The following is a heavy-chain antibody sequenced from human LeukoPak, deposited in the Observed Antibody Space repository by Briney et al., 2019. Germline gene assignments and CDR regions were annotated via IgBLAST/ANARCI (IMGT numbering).Heavy chain of an antibody. CDR1: GGSINSYY. V-gene: IGHV4-4*07. CDR3: ARVSTSWYQDWYFDL. D-gene: IGHD6-13*01. Sequence: SETLSLTCTVSGGSINSYYWSWIRQPAGKGLEWIGRIYISETTIYNPSLRSRVTMSVDTSKNQFSLKLSSVTAADTAVYYCARVSTSWYQDWYFDLWGRGTLVTVSS. CDR2: IYISETT. J-gene: IGHJ2*01.